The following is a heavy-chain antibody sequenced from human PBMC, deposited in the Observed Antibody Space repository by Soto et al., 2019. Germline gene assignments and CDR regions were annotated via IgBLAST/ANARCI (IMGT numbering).Heavy chain of an antibody. V-gene: IGHV4-59*01. CDR2: IYYSGST. Sequence: PSETLYLTCTVSGGSISSYYWSWIRQPPGKGLEWIGYIYYSGSTNYNPSLKSRVTISVDTSKNQFSLKLSSVTAADTAVYYCARYWGSGYSDVWGKGTTVTVSS. D-gene: IGHD3-3*01. CDR1: GGSISSYY. CDR3: ARYWGSGYSDV. J-gene: IGHJ6*04.